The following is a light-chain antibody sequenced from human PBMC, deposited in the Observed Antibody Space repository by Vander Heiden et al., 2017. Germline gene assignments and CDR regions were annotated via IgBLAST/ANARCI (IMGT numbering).Light chain of an antibody. J-gene: IGLJ2*01. CDR3: ISYAGSNNLV. V-gene: IGLV2-8*01. Sequence: QPALTQPHSASGSPGQPATVSCTGTSSDVGGYKYVSWYQQHPGKAPKLMIYEVTKLPSGFPDRCSGSKSGNTASRTVTGLQAEEEADYYCISYAGSNNLVFGGGTKLTVV. CDR1: SSDVGGYKY. CDR2: EVT.